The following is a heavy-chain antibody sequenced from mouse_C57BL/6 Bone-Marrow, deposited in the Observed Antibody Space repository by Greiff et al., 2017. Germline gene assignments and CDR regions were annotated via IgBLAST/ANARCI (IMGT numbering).Heavy chain of an antibody. CDR3: AREGCGSSLFAY. D-gene: IGHD1-1*01. Sequence: QVQLKQPGAELVMPGASVKLSCKASGYTFTSYWMHWVKQRPGQGLEWIGEIDPSDSYTNYNPKFNGKSTLTVDKSSSTVYMQLSSLTSEDSAIYYCAREGCGSSLFAYWGQGTLVTVSA. V-gene: IGHV1-69*01. CDR2: IDPSDSYT. CDR1: GYTFTSYW. J-gene: IGHJ3*01.